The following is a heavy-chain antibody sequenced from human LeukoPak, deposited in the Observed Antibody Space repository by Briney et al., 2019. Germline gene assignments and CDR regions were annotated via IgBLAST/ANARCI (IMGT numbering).Heavy chain of an antibody. D-gene: IGHD6-13*01. J-gene: IGHJ3*02. CDR2: ISGSGGST. CDR3: ARWGGSSYDAFDI. V-gene: IGHV3-23*01. Sequence: PGGSLRLSCAASGFTFSSYGMSWVRQAPGKGLEWVSAISGSGGSTYYADSVKGRFTISRDNAKNSLYLQMNSLRAEDTAVYYCARWGGSSYDAFDIWGQGTMVTVSS. CDR1: GFTFSSYG.